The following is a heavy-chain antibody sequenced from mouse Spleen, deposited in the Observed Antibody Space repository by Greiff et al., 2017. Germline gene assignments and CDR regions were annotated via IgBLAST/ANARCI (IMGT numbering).Heavy chain of an antibody. J-gene: IGHJ1*01. CDR2: ISYDGSN. Sequence: EVQLVESGPGLVKPSQSLSLTCSVTGYSITSGYYWNWIRQFPGNKLEWMGYISYDGSNNYNPSLKNRISITRDTSKNQFFLKLNSVTTEDTATYYCARNYGSSFGGYFDVWGAGTTVTVSS. D-gene: IGHD1-1*01. CDR1: GYSITSGYY. CDR3: ARNYGSSFGGYFDV. V-gene: IGHV3-6*01.